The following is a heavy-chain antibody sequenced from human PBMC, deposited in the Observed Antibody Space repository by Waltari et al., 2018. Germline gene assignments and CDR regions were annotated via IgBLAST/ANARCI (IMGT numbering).Heavy chain of an antibody. CDR1: GGSFSGYY. CDR3: ASRVLDYDFWSGPYDAFDI. J-gene: IGHJ3*02. Sequence: QVQLQQWGAGLLKPSETLSLTCAVYGGSFSGYYWRWIRQPPGKGLEWIGEINHSGSTNYNPSLKSRVTISVDTSKNQFSLKLSSVTAADTAVYYCASRVLDYDFWSGPYDAFDIWGQGTMVTVSS. D-gene: IGHD3-3*01. V-gene: IGHV4-34*01. CDR2: INHSGST.